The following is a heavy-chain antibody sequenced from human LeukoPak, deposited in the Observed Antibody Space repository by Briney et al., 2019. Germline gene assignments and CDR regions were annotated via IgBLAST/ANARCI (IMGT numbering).Heavy chain of an antibody. Sequence: SETLSLTCAVSGGSISSSSYYWGWLRQPPRKGLEWIGSIYYSGSTYYNPSLKSRVTISVDTSKNQFSLKLSSVTAADTAVYYCARLSSGWYSSFDPWGQGTLVTVSS. V-gene: IGHV4-39*01. D-gene: IGHD6-19*01. J-gene: IGHJ5*02. CDR1: GGSISSSSYY. CDR2: IYYSGST. CDR3: ARLSSGWYSSFDP.